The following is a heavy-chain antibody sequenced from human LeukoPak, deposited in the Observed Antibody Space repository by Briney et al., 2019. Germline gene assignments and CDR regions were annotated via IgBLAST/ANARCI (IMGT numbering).Heavy chain of an antibody. CDR3: AKGDTS. V-gene: IGHV3-30*02. Sequence: GGSLRLSCAASGFNFSNYDMHWVRQAPGKGLEWVAFIRYDGSDKYYADSVKGRFTISRDNSKNTLYVQMNSLRNEDTAVYCCAKGDTSWGQGTLVTVSS. CDR2: IRYDGSDK. CDR1: GFNFSNYD. D-gene: IGHD2-21*02. J-gene: IGHJ5*02.